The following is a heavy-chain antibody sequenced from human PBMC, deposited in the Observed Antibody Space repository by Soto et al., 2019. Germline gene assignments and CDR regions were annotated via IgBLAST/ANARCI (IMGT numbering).Heavy chain of an antibody. Sequence: QGQLVQSGAEVKKPGASVKVSCTASGYAFTNYAIIWVRQAPGQGLEWMGWMNPNTGGTGYARQFQGRLTMTRNISMRTVYMELNSLRSDDSAVYYCAREWPDVFDIWGQGTTVIVSS. CDR3: AREWPDVFDI. J-gene: IGHJ3*02. D-gene: IGHD5-12*01. V-gene: IGHV1-8*01. CDR2: MNPNTGGT. CDR1: GYAFTNYA.